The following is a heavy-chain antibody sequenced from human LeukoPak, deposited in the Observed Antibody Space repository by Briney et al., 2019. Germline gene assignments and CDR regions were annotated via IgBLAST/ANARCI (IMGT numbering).Heavy chain of an antibody. CDR3: ARIEYSSSWSDAFDI. CDR2: INHSGST. V-gene: IGHV4-34*01. J-gene: IGHJ3*02. CDR1: GFTFSSYA. D-gene: IGHD6-13*01. Sequence: GSLRLSCAASGFTFSSYAMSWIRQPPGKGLEWIGEINHSGSTNYNPSLKSRVTISVDTSKNQFSLKLSSVTAADTAVYYCARIEYSSSWSDAFDIWGQGTMVTVSS.